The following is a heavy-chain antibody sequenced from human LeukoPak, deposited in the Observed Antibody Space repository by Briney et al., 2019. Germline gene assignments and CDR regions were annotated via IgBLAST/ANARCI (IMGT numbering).Heavy chain of an antibody. CDR2: IKQDGSEE. J-gene: IGHJ4*02. CDR3: ARAKASAMFSSDY. Sequence: GGSLRLSCAASGFTFSNYWMSWVRQTPGKGLEWVANIKQDGSEEYYVGSVTGRFIISRDNAKNSLYLQMNSLRVEDTAVYYCARAKASAMFSSDYWGQGTLVTVSS. D-gene: IGHD5-18*01. V-gene: IGHV3-7*03. CDR1: GFTFSNYW.